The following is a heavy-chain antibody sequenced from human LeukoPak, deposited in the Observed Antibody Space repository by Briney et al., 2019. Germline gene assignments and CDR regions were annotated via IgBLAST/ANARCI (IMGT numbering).Heavy chain of an antibody. CDR2: IYDSETT. CDR1: GGSISSGDYY. D-gene: IGHD3-10*01. J-gene: IGHJ4*02. V-gene: IGHV4-30-4*08. Sequence: TSETLSLTCTVSGGSISSGDYYWSWTRQPPGKGLEWIGYIYDSETTYYNPSLKSRVTISIDTSKNQFSLKLNSVTAADTAVYYCASGAPLRYFDYWGQGTLVTVSS. CDR3: ASGAPLRYFDY.